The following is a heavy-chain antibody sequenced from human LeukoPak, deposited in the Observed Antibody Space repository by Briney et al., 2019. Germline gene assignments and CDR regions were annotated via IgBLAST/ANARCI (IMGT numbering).Heavy chain of an antibody. D-gene: IGHD5-24*01. CDR3: VRDRDGYNFY. CDR2: IGHTGSIT. V-gene: IGHV3-48*04. CDR1: GFTFGIYS. Sequence: GGSLRLSCAGSGFTFGIYSMNWVRHAPGKGLEWVSYIGHTGSITDYADSVKGRFTISRDNAKNSLYLQMNTLRAEDTAVYYCVRDRDGYNFYWGQGTLVTVSS. J-gene: IGHJ4*02.